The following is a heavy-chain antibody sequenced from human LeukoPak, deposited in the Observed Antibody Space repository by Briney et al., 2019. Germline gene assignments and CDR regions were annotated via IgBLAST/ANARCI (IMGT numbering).Heavy chain of an antibody. D-gene: IGHD2-2*01. V-gene: IGHV1-2*02. J-gene: IGHJ4*02. CDR2: INPNSGGT. CDR3: AREGGRYCSSTSCYLYY. CDR1: GYTFTGYY. Sequence: ASVKVSCKASGYTFTGYYMHWARQAPGQGLEWMGWINPNSGGTNYAQKFQGRVTMTRDTSISTAYMELSRLRSDDTAVYYRAREGGRYCSSTSCYLYYWGQGTLVTVSS.